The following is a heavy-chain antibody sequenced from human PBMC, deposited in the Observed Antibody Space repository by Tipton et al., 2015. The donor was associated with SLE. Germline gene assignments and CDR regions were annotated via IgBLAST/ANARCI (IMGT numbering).Heavy chain of an antibody. CDR2: IDYSGRA. CDR3: ARLREELRWDSGSERPIAVDS. CDR1: GGSFNGYY. Sequence: TLSLTCVAYGGSFNGYYWSWIRQPPGKGLEWIGEIDYSGRANYNPSLESRLTISVDTSKNQFSLEVRSVTAADTAVYYCARLREELRWDSGSERPIAVDSWGQGTLVTVSS. J-gene: IGHJ4*02. D-gene: IGHD5-12*01. V-gene: IGHV4-34*01.